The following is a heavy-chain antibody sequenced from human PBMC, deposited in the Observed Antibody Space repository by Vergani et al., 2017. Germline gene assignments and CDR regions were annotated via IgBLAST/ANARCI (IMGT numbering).Heavy chain of an antibody. V-gene: IGHV3-33*01. CDR1: GFTFSSYG. D-gene: IGHD4-17*01. CDR2: IWYDGSNK. Sequence: VQLVESGGGLVKPGGSLRLSCAASGFTFSSYGMHWVRQAPGKGLEWVAVIWYDGSNKYYADSVKGRFTISRDNSKNTLYLQMNSLRAEDTAVYYCARGASGDYVSSFDYWGQGTLVTVSS. CDR3: ARGASGDYVSSFDY. J-gene: IGHJ4*02.